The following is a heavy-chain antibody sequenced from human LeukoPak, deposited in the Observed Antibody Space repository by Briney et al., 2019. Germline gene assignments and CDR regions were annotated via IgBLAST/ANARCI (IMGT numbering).Heavy chain of an antibody. V-gene: IGHV4-34*01. D-gene: IGHD3-22*01. CDR3: ARVYYYDSSGYYRY. CDR2: INHSGST. CDR1: GGSFSGYY. Sequence: SETLSLTCAVYGGSFSGYYWSWIRQPPGKGLEWIGEINHSGSTNYNPSLKGRVTISVDTSKNQFSLKLSSVTAADTAVYYCARVYYYDSSGYYRYWGQGTLVTVSS. J-gene: IGHJ4*02.